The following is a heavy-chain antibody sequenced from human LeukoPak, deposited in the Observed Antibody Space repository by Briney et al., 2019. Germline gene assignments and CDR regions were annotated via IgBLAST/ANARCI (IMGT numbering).Heavy chain of an antibody. J-gene: IGHJ3*02. V-gene: IGHV3-53*01. CDR1: EFSLSSNY. D-gene: IGHD2-15*01. CDR3: ARDLSGYCTSGTCYAFDI. CDR2: IYTDGNT. Sequence: LGGSLRLSCAASEFSLSSNYMNWVRQAPGKGLEWVSVIYTDGNTYYADSVKGRFTISRDKSKNTMYLQMNSLRAEDTALYYCARDLSGYCTSGTCYAFDIWGQGTMVTVSS.